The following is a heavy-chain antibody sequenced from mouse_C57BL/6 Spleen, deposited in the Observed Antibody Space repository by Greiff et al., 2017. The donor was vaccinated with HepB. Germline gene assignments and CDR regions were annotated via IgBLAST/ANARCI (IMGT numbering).Heavy chain of an antibody. CDR3: TRLRRKNAMDY. D-gene: IGHD2-12*01. V-gene: IGHV5-9-1*02. CDR1: GFTFSSYA. Sequence: EVKVVESGEGLVKPGGSLKLSCAASGFTFSSYAMSWVRQTPEKRLEWVAYISSGGDYIYYADTVKGRFTISRDNARNTLYLQMSSLKSEDTAMYYCTRLRRKNAMDYWGQGTSVTVSS. J-gene: IGHJ4*01. CDR2: ISSGGDYI.